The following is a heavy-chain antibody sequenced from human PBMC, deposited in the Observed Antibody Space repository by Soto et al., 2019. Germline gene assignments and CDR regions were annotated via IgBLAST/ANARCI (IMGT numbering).Heavy chain of an antibody. J-gene: IGHJ4*02. CDR1: GGSISSGGYY. CDR3: ARGLGYYDSSGYYVSPFDY. Sequence: QVQLQESGPGLVKPSQTLSLTCTVSGGSISSGGYYWSWIRQHPGKGRAWIGYIYYSGSTYYNPPLQSRVTISVDTSKNQFSLKLSSVTAADTAVYYCARGLGYYDSSGYYVSPFDYWGQGTLVTVSS. CDR2: IYYSGST. V-gene: IGHV4-31*03. D-gene: IGHD3-22*01.